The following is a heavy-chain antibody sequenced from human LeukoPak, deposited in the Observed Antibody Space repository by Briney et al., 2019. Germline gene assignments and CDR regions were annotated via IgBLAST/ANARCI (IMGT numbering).Heavy chain of an antibody. Sequence: SETLSLTCTVSGGSISSYYWSWIRQPPGKGLEWIGYIYYSGSTNYNPSLKSRGTISVDTSKNQFSLKLSSVTAADTAVYYCARGTGYYYDSSGLGYWGQGTLVTVSS. CDR3: ARGTGYYYDSSGLGY. CDR2: IYYSGST. D-gene: IGHD3-22*01. J-gene: IGHJ4*02. CDR1: GGSISSYY. V-gene: IGHV4-59*01.